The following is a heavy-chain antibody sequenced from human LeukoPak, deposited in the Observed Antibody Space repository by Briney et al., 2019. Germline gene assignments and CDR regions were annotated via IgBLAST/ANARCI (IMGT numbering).Heavy chain of an antibody. Sequence: GGSLRLSCAASGFTFSSYGMHWVRQAPGKGLEWVAVISYDGSNKYYADSVKGRFTISRDNSKNTLYLQMNSLRAEDTAVYYCAKVYPGGEYSGSYSWGIDYWGQGTLVTVSS. J-gene: IGHJ4*02. V-gene: IGHV3-30*18. CDR2: ISYDGSNK. CDR3: AKVYPGGEYSGSYSWGIDY. CDR1: GFTFSSYG. D-gene: IGHD1-26*01.